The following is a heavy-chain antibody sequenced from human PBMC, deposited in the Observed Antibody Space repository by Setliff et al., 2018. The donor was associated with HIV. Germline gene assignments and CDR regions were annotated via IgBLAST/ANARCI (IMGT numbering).Heavy chain of an antibody. CDR3: ARQGYCDTSSCSAAFDK. V-gene: IGHV5-51*01. CDR2: IYPADSDT. Sequence: LKISCKGSGYTFATDWIAWVRQMPGKGLEWMGIIYPADSDTTSSPSFQGRVTFSVDTSISTAYLHFSSLKASDTAIYYCARQGYCDTSSCSAAFDKWGQGTLVTVSS. D-gene: IGHD2-2*01. CDR1: GYTFATDW. J-gene: IGHJ3*02.